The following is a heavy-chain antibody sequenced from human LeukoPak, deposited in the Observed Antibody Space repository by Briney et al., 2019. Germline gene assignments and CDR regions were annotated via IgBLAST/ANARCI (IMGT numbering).Heavy chain of an antibody. CDR3: ALRGFTDAFDI. CDR2: INPSGGST. CDR1: GYTFTSYY. Sequence: GASVKVSCKASGYTFTSYYMHWVRQAPGQGLEWMGIINPSGGSTSRAQKFQGRVTMTRDTSTSTVYMELSSLRSEDTAVYYCALRGFTDAFDIWGQGTMVTVSS. J-gene: IGHJ3*02. V-gene: IGHV1-46*01.